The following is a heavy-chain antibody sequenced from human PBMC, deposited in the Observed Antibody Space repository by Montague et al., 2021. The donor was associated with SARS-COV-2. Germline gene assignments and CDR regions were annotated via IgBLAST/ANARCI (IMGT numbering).Heavy chain of an antibody. D-gene: IGHD4-11*01. V-gene: IGHV4-31*11. CDR1: GYSISSGGYY. CDR3: ARVNTVRVYWFDP. J-gene: IGHJ5*02. Sequence: TLSLTCAVSGYSISSGGYYWSWIRQHPGEGLEWIGYIYYSGSTYYNPSLKSRVTISVDTSKNQFSLKLSSVTAADTAVYYCARVNTVRVYWFDPWGQGTLVTVSS. CDR2: IYYSGST.